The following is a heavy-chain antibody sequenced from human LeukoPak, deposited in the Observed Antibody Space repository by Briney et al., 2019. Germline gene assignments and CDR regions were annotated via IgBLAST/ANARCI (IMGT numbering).Heavy chain of an antibody. CDR1: GFTFRSYG. D-gene: IGHD3-10*01. CDR2: LSSGDST. V-gene: IGHV3-23*01. J-gene: IGHJ4*02. CDR3: TTVTLRPVGL. Sequence: EGTLRLSCVASGFTFRSYGMSWVRQAPGKGLEWVSSLSSGDSTYYADSVKGRFTISRDNSKNTLYLQLNSLRAEDTAVYYCTTVTLRPVGLWGQGTLVTVSS.